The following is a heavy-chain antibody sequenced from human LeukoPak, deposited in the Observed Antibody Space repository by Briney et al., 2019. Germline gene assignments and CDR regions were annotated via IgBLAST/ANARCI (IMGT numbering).Heavy chain of an antibody. J-gene: IGHJ2*01. Sequence: GGSLRLSCEVSEFTFGNYAMSWVRQTPGKGLEWVSAISGSGGSTYYADSVKGRFTISRDNSKNTLYLQMNSLRAEDTAVYYCAKVNSVTTSPRISNYWYFDLWGRGTLVTVSS. D-gene: IGHD4-17*01. CDR2: ISGSGGST. CDR3: AKVNSVTTSPRISNYWYFDL. CDR1: EFTFGNYA. V-gene: IGHV3-23*01.